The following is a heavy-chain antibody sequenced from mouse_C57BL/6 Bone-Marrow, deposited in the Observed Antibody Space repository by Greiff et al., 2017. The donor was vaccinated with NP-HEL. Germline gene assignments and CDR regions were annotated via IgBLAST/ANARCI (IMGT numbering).Heavy chain of an antibody. CDR1: GYSITSGYY. CDR3: ARTYYGNPDY. J-gene: IGHJ2*01. CDR2: ISYDGSN. D-gene: IGHD2-10*01. V-gene: IGHV3-6*01. Sequence: EVQRVESGPGLVKPSQSLSLTCSVTGYSITSGYYWNWIRQFPGNKLEWMGYISYDGSNNYNPSLKNRISITRDTSKNQFFLKLNSVTTEDTATYYCARTYYGNPDYWGQGTTLTVSS.